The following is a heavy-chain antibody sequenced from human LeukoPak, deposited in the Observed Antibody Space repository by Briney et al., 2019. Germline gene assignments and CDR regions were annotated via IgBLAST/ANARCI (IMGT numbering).Heavy chain of an antibody. J-gene: IGHJ4*02. CDR2: IYDSGST. V-gene: IGHV4-39*07. CDR1: GGSIRSSYYY. Sequence: SETLSLTCTVSGGSIRSSYYYWGWIRQPPGKGLEWIGSIYDSGSTYYNPSLKSRVTISVDTSKNQFSLKLSSVTAADTAVYYCARVSYDFWSGYPYYSDYWGQGTLVTVSS. D-gene: IGHD3-3*01. CDR3: ARVSYDFWSGYPYYSDY.